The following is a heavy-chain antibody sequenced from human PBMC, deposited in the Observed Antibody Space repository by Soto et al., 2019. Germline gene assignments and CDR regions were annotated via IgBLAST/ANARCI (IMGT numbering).Heavy chain of an antibody. V-gene: IGHV3-11*01. CDR1: GFTFSDYY. CDR2: ISSSGSTI. D-gene: IGHD2-2*02. J-gene: IGHJ6*02. Sequence: SLRLSCSASGFTFSDYYMSWIRQAPGKGQEWVSYISSSGSTIYYADSVKGRFTISRDNAKNSLYLQMNSLRAEDTAVYYCARDSVYCRSTSCYTPYYYYGMDVWGQGTTVTVSS. CDR3: ARDSVYCRSTSCYTPYYYYGMDV.